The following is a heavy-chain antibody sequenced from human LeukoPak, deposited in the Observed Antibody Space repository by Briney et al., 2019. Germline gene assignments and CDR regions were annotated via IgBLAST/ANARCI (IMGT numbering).Heavy chain of an antibody. J-gene: IGHJ4*02. Sequence: SETLSLTCAVSGGSISSSNWWSWVRQPPGKGLEWIGEIYHSGSTNYNPSLKSRVTISVDKSKNQFSLKLSSVTAADTAVYYCARSPSYGDYPSCFDYWGQGTLVTVSS. CDR1: GGSISSSNW. CDR3: ARSPSYGDYPSCFDY. CDR2: IYHSGST. D-gene: IGHD4-17*01. V-gene: IGHV4-4*02.